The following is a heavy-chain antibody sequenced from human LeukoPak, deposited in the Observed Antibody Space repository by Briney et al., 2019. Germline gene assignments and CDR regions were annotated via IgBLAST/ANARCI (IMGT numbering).Heavy chain of an antibody. CDR2: ISSDGSKK. CDR3: ARGIAAAGQTDY. V-gene: IGHV3-30-3*01. CDR1: GFTFSSYT. D-gene: IGHD6-13*01. Sequence: GGSLRLSCVASGFTFSSYTIHWVRQAPGKGLEWVAVISSDGSKKYYVDSVKGRFTISRGNSKNTLYLQMNSLRAEDTAVYYCARGIAAAGQTDYWGQGTLVTVSS. J-gene: IGHJ4*02.